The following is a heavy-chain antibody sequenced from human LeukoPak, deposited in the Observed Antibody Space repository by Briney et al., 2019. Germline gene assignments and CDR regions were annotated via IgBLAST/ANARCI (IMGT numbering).Heavy chain of an antibody. CDR3: AMRGYSYGYLDY. V-gene: IGHV3-66*01. CDR1: AFTFTNYT. D-gene: IGHD5-18*01. CDR2: IYSGGGT. Sequence: GGSLRLSCAASAFTFTNYTMNWVRQAPGKGLEWVSVIYSGGGTSYADSVKGRFTISRDNSKNTLYLKMNSLRAEDTAVYYCAMRGYSYGYLDYWGQGTLVTVSS. J-gene: IGHJ4*02.